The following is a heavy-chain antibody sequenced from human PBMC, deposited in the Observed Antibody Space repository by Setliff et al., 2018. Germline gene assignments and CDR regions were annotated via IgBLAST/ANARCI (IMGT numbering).Heavy chain of an antibody. D-gene: IGHD2-8*01. Sequence: PGGSLRLSCAASGFTFSTYAVSWVRQAPGKGLEWVSSISGSGSSAYYAESVKGRFTLSRDSTKNTLSLQMNSLRVEDTAFYYCGTNSDSMHYIDFWGQGTLVTVSS. CDR1: GFTFSTYA. CDR2: ISGSGSSA. V-gene: IGHV3-23*01. CDR3: GTNSDSMHYIDF. J-gene: IGHJ4*02.